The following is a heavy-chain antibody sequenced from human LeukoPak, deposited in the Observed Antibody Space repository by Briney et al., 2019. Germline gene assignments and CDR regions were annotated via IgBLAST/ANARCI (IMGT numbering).Heavy chain of an antibody. CDR2: ISDSSSTI. CDR3: ARWGATGYGDY. V-gene: IGHV3-48*03. D-gene: IGHD3-9*01. Sequence: GGSLRLSCAASGFTFSSYGMNWVRQAPGKGLEWVSYISDSSSTIYYADSVKGRLTISRDNAKNSLYLQMDSLRAEDTAVYYCARWGATGYGDYWGQGTLVTVSS. J-gene: IGHJ4*02. CDR1: GFTFSSYG.